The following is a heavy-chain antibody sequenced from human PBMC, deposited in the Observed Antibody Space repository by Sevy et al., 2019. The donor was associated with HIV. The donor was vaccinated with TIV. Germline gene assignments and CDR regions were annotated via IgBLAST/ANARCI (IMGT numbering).Heavy chain of an antibody. V-gene: IGHV3-30*02. CDR3: AKNTAAAGTGGFDY. Sequence: GGYLRLSCAASGFTFSHYGMHWVRQAPGKGLEWVAFVHFDGSNIYYADSMKGRFTISRDNSKNTLYLQMNSLRTEDTAVYYCAKNTAAAGTGGFDYWGQGTLVTVSS. J-gene: IGHJ4*02. D-gene: IGHD6-13*01. CDR1: GFTFSHYG. CDR2: VHFDGSNI.